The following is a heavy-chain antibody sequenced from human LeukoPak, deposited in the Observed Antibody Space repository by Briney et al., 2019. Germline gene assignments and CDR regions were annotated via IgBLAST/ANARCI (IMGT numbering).Heavy chain of an antibody. CDR1: GFTFSSYW. D-gene: IGHD6-13*01. CDR3: ARGEYSNIWYHPLDY. Sequence: GGSLRLSCAASGFTFSSYWMHWVRHAPGKGLVWVSRINSDGSSTSYADSVKGRFTISRDNAKNTLYLQINSLRAEDTAVYFCARGEYSNIWYHPLDYWGQGTLVTVSS. CDR2: INSDGSST. J-gene: IGHJ4*02. V-gene: IGHV3-74*01.